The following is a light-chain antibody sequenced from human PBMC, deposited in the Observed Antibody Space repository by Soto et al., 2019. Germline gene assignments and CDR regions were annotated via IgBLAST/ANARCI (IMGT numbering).Light chain of an antibody. CDR1: NSNIGRYS. CDR3: AAWDDNLNGPL. J-gene: IGLJ3*02. CDR2: SDD. V-gene: IGLV1-44*01. Sequence: QPVLTQPPSLSGTPGQRVTIFCSGSNSNIGRYSVNWYQHFPGTAPKILIYSDDERPSGVPDRFSGSKSGTSASLAVSGLQSEDEAEYYCAAWDDNLNGPLFGGGTKLTVL.